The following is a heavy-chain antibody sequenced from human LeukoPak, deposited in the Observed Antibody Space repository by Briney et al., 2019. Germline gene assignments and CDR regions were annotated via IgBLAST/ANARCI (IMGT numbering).Heavy chain of an antibody. CDR3: AREGDSSSVGWFDP. J-gene: IGHJ5*02. V-gene: IGHV4-34*01. CDR1: GGSFSGYS. Sequence: SETLSLTCAIYGGSFSGYSWTWISQPPGKGLEWIGEISHFGSTKYIPSLESRVSLSLDTSKNQFSLKLSSVTAADTAVYYCAREGDSSSVGWFDPWGQGTLVTVSS. CDR2: ISHFGST. D-gene: IGHD6-13*01.